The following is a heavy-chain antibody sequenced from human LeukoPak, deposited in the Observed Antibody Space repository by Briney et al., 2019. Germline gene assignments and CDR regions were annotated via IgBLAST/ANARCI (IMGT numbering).Heavy chain of an antibody. V-gene: IGHV4-34*01. J-gene: IGHJ4*02. Sequence: SQPLSPTGAVYGASFSGYYWSWIRQPPGKGLEWIGEINHSGITNYTPSLKSRVTISVDTSKNQFSLKLSSVTAAATAVYYCARGGGGDYAPVCLDYWGQGTLVTVSS. CDR2: INHSGIT. CDR3: ARGGGGDYAPVCLDY. D-gene: IGHD4-17*01. CDR1: GASFSGYY.